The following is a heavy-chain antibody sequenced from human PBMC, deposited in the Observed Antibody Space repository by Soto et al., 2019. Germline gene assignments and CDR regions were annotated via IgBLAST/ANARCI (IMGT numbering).Heavy chain of an antibody. CDR2: ISGSGTNT. D-gene: IGHD5-12*01. CDR3: AKDNSPYSGYNSFDY. Sequence: EVRLLESGGGLIQPGGSPRLSCAASGFTFSSYVMSWVRQAPGTGLEWVSGISGSGTNTYYADSVKGRFTISTDNSKNTLYLQMTSLRAEDTAEYYCAKDNSPYSGYNSFDYWGEGTLVTVSS. CDR1: GFTFSSYV. V-gene: IGHV3-23*01. J-gene: IGHJ4*02.